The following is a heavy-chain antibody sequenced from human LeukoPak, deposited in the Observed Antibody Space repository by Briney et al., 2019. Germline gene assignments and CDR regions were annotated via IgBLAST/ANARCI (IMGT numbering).Heavy chain of an antibody. Sequence: ASVKVSCKASGYTFTGYYMHWVRQAPGQGLEWMGWINPNSGGTNYAQKFQGRVTMTRDTSISTAYMELSRLRSDDTAVYYCARERGRANGGSGGRERYFDYGAREPLVPVPS. CDR2: INPNSGGT. D-gene: IGHD7-27*01. CDR3: ARERGRANGGSGGRERYFDY. J-gene: IGHJ4*02. V-gene: IGHV1-2*02. CDR1: GYTFTGYY.